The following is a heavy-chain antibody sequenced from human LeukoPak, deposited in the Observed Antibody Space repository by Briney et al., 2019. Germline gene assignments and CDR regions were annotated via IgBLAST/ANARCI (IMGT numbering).Heavy chain of an antibody. J-gene: IGHJ3*02. CDR3: ARDRLILNAFDI. CDR2: INHSGST. CDR1: GGSFSGYY. V-gene: IGHV4-34*01. Sequence: SETLSLTCAVYGGSFSGYYWSWIRQPPGKGLEWIGEINHSGSTNYNPSPKSRVTISVDKSKNQFSLKLSSVTAADTAVYYCARDRLILNAFDIWGQGTMVTVSS. D-gene: IGHD3-16*01.